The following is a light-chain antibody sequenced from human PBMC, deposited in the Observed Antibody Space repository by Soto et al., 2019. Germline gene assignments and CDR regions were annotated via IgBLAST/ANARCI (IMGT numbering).Light chain of an antibody. CDR2: AGS. V-gene: IGKV1-39*01. CDR3: QRSYSIPPT. CDR1: QSIGRY. J-gene: IGKJ3*01. Sequence: DIQMTQSPSSLSASVGDRVTITCRASQSIGRYLNWYQQKPGKAPKHLIYAGSILQSEVPSRFSGSGSGADFTLTIGSLQPEDFATYYCQRSYSIPPTFGPGTKVDIK.